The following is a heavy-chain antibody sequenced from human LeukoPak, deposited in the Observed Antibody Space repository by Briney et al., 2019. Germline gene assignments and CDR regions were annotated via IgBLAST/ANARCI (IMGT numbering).Heavy chain of an antibody. Sequence: SETLSLTCTVSGGSISSSSYYWGWIRQPPGKGLEWIGSIYYSGSTYYNPSLKSRVTISVDMSKNQFSLKLSSVTAADTAVYYCARDLGAATLGIDYWGQGTLVTVSS. J-gene: IGHJ4*02. CDR1: GGSISSSSYY. CDR3: ARDLGAATLGIDY. CDR2: IYYSGST. D-gene: IGHD1-26*01. V-gene: IGHV4-39*07.